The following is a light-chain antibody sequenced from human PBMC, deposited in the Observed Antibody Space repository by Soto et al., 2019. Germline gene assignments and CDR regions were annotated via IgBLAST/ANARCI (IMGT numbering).Light chain of an antibody. V-gene: IGKV1-39*01. CDR1: QSIKNY. Sequence: DIQMTQSPSSLSAAIGDRVTITCRASQSIKNYLNWYQHKPGAAPKLLIFGASNLESGVPSRFSASGSGSEFTLSISSLQPEDFATYYCQQGYSTTPITFGQGTRVEIK. J-gene: IGKJ5*01. CDR2: GAS. CDR3: QQGYSTTPIT.